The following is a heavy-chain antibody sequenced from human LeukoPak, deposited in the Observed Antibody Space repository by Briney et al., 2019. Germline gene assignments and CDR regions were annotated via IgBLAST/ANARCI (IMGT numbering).Heavy chain of an antibody. J-gene: IGHJ4*02. CDR2: GLYTGNT. CDR3: AREHRSSKYFDS. V-gene: IGHV4-39*02. Sequence: SETLSLTCSVSGGSIAVNHYYWGWIRQPPGKGLEWIGSGLYTGNTYSNPSLRSRVTISVDTSKNEFSLKMNSVTAADTAVYYRAREHRSSKYFDSWGQGALMIVSS. D-gene: IGHD6-6*01. CDR1: GGSIAVNHYY.